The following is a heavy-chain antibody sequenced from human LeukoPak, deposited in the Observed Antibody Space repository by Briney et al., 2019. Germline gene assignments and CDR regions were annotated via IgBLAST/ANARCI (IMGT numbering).Heavy chain of an antibody. J-gene: IGHJ4*02. D-gene: IGHD2-15*01. Sequence: ASVKVSCKTSGYTFTSYGISWVRQAPGQGLEWMGWISAFNGNTKYAQNFQDRVTMTTDTSTGTAYMELRSPRSDDTAVYYCARTCIGGTCYFIYWGQGTLVTVSS. V-gene: IGHV1-18*01. CDR1: GYTFTSYG. CDR3: ARTCIGGTCYFIY. CDR2: ISAFNGNT.